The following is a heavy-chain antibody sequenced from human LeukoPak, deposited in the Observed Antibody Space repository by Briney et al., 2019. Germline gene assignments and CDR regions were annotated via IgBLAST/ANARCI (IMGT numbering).Heavy chain of an antibody. CDR2: ISWNSGSI. J-gene: IGHJ1*01. CDR1: GFTFDDYA. V-gene: IGHV3-9*01. Sequence: GGSLRLSCAASGFTFDDYAMHWARQAPGKGLEWVSGISWNSGSIGYADSVKGRFTISRDNAKNSLYLQMNSLRAEDTAVYYCARQRNYDFWSGRVAGLYFQHWGQGTLVTVSS. D-gene: IGHD3-3*01. CDR3: ARQRNYDFWSGRVAGLYFQH.